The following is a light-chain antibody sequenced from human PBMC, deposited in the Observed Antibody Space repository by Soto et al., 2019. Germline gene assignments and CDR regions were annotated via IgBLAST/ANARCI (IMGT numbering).Light chain of an antibody. CDR3: MQGTHWPWT. Sequence: DVVMTQSPLSLPVTLGQPASISCTSSQSLIHSDGSTYLSWFQQRPGQSPRHLIYEVSDRDSGVPARFSGRGSGTDFTLKISRVEAEDVGVYYCMQGTHWPWTFGQGTEVEIK. CDR2: EVS. V-gene: IGKV2-30*02. CDR1: QSLIHSDGSTY. J-gene: IGKJ1*01.